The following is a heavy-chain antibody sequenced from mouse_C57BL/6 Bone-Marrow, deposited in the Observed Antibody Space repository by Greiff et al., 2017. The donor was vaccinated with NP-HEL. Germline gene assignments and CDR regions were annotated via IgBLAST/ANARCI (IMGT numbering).Heavy chain of an antibody. V-gene: IGHV5-6*01. CDR3: ARVTPFAY. CDR1: GFTFSSYG. J-gene: IGHJ3*01. Sequence: EVKLMESGGDLVKPGGSLKLSCAASGFTFSSYGMSWVRQTPDKRLEWVATISSGGSYTYYPDSVKGRFTISRDNAKNTLYLQMSSLKSEDTAMYYCARVTPFAYWGQGTLVTVSA. D-gene: IGHD2-2*01. CDR2: ISSGGSYT.